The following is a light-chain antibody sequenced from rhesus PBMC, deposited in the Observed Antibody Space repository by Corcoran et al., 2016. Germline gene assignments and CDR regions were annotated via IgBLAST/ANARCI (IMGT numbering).Light chain of an antibody. CDR3: QHNYGSPNS. CDR2: KAS. V-gene: IGKV1-74*01. J-gene: IGKJ4*01. Sequence: DIQMTQSPSSPSASVGDRVTITCRPSEDVNNYLNWYQQQPGRPPKLLIYKASTLQSGVPSRFRGSGSGTDYTFPITSLQSENVATYYCQHNYGSPNSFGGGTKVEI. CDR1: EDVNNY.